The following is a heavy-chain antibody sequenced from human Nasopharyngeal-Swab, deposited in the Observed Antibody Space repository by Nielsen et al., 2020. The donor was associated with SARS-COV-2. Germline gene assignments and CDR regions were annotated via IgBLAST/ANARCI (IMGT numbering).Heavy chain of an antibody. Sequence: WIRQPPGKGLEWIGEINHSGSTNYNPSLKSRVTISADTSANQFSLRLTSVTTADTATYFCARGGSGAGWFDPWGQGTLVTVSS. J-gene: IGHJ5*02. CDR3: ARGGSGAGWFDP. V-gene: IGHV4-34*01. CDR2: INHSGST. D-gene: IGHD1-26*01.